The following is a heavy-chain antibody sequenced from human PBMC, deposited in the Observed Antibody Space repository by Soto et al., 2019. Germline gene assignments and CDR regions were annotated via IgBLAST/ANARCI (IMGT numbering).Heavy chain of an antibody. V-gene: IGHV1-18*01. CDR2: ISPYSGNT. CDR3: ARVKGSGYHNWFDP. D-gene: IGHD3-22*01. Sequence: ASVKVSCKASGYIFVNYGIAWVRQAPGQGLEWMGWISPYSGNTNYAQKLQGRVTMTTDTSTSTAYMELRSLRSDDTAVYYCARVKGSGYHNWFDPWGQGTLVTVSS. CDR1: GYIFVNYG. J-gene: IGHJ5*02.